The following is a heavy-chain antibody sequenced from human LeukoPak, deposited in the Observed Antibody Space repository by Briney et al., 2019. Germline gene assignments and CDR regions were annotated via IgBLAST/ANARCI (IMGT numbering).Heavy chain of an antibody. Sequence: PSETLSLTCTASGYSISSGYYWGWIRQPPGKGLEWIGSIYHSGSTYYNPSLKSRVTISVDTSKNQFSLKLSSVTAADTAVYYCARLGYSMNWYDLPYYFDYWGQGTLVTVSS. J-gene: IGHJ4*02. CDR1: GYSISSGYY. CDR3: ARLGYSMNWYDLPYYFDY. D-gene: IGHD6-13*01. V-gene: IGHV4-38-2*02. CDR2: IYHSGST.